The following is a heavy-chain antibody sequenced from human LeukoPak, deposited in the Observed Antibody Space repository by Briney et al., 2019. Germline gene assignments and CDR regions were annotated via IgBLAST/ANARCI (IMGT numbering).Heavy chain of an antibody. CDR1: GGSISRYY. D-gene: IGHD6-19*01. J-gene: IGHJ6*03. CDR2: IYYSGST. CDR3: ARVGVNSSGLDYYYYYYYVDV. V-gene: IGHV4-59*01. Sequence: SETLSLTCTVSGGSISRYYWSWIRQPPGKGLEWIGYIYYSGSTNYNPSLKSRVTISVDTSKNQFSLKLSSVTAADTAVYYCARVGVNSSGLDYYYYYYYVDVWGKGTTVTVSS.